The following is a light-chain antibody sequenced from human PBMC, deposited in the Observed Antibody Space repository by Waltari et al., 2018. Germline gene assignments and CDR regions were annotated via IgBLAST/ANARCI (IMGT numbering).Light chain of an antibody. CDR2: EVY. CDR1: SSDVGNYNL. J-gene: IGLJ3*02. V-gene: IGLV2-23*02. Sequence: QSALTQPASVSGSPGQSITISCSGTSSDVGNYNLVSWYQQQPGKAPKFLFYEVYKRPSGVSNRFSGSKSGNTASLTISGLQAEDEADYYCCSSAGSRTLVFGGGTKLTVL. CDR3: CSSAGSRTLV.